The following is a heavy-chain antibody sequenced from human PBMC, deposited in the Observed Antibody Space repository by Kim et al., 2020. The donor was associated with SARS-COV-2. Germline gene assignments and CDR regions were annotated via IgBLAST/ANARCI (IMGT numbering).Heavy chain of an antibody. CDR1: GFTFSSYG. Sequence: GGSLRLSCAASGFTFSSYGMHWVRQAPGKGLEWVAVISYDGSNKYYADSVKGRFTISRDNSKNTLYLQMNSLRAEDTAVYYCAKISTGPDAFDIWGQGTMVTVSS. J-gene: IGHJ3*02. V-gene: IGHV3-30*18. CDR3: AKISTGPDAFDI. CDR2: ISYDGSNK. D-gene: IGHD3-9*01.